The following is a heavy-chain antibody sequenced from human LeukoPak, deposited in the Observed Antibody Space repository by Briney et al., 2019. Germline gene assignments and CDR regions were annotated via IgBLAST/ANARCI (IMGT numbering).Heavy chain of an antibody. Sequence: SETLSLTCTVSGGSISSYYWSWIRQPPGKGLEWIGYIYYSGSTNYNPSLKSRVTISVDTSKNQFSLKLSSVTAADTAVYYCARMGHTIFGVVKAFDIWGQGTMVTVSS. CDR2: IYYSGST. V-gene: IGHV4-59*08. J-gene: IGHJ3*02. D-gene: IGHD3-3*01. CDR3: ARMGHTIFGVVKAFDI. CDR1: GGSISSYY.